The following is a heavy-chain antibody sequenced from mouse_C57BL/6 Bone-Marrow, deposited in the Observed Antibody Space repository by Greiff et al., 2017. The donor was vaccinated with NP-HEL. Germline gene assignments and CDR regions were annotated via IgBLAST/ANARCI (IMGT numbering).Heavy chain of an antibody. V-gene: IGHV1-20*01. Sequence: EVQLQQSGPELVKPGDSVKISCKASGYSFTGYFMNWVMQSHGKSLEWIGRINPYNGDTFYNQKFKGKATLTVDKSSSTAHMELRSRTSEDSAVYYCARNTPFDYWGQGTTLTVSS. J-gene: IGHJ2*01. CDR1: GYSFTGYF. CDR3: ARNTPFDY. CDR2: INPYNGDT. D-gene: IGHD5-1-1*01.